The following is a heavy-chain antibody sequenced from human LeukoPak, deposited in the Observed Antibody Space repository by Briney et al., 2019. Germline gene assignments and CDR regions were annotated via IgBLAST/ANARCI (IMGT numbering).Heavy chain of an antibody. J-gene: IGHJ4*02. CDR2: IIPIFDTA. CDR1: GGTFSSYA. CDR3: ARAGGKDPYIYYFDY. D-gene: IGHD3-9*01. Sequence: ASVKVSCKASGGTFSSYAISWVRQAPGQGLEWMGGIIPIFDTANYAQKFQGRVTITTDESTSTAYMELSSLRSEDTAVYYCARAGGKDPYIYYFDYWGQGTLVTVSS. V-gene: IGHV1-69*05.